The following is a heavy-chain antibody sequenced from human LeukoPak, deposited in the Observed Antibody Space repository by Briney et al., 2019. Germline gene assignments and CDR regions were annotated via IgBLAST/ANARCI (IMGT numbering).Heavy chain of an antibody. CDR2: IYYSGST. CDR3: ERSPGHRGYDY. J-gene: IGHJ4*02. Sequence: PSETLSLTCTVSGASISSSYYWSWIRQPPGKGLEWIGYIYYSGSTNYNPSLESRVTMSIDTSNNQFSLKLTSVTATDTAVYYCERSPGHRGYDYWGQGTLVTVSS. V-gene: IGHV4-59*01. D-gene: IGHD3-22*01. CDR1: GASISSSYY.